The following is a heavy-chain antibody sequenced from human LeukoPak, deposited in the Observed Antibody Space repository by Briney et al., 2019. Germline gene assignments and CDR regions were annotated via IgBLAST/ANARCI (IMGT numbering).Heavy chain of an antibody. CDR3: AKDESSSAHWDYFDD. Sequence: PGGSLRLSCAPSGFTFDDYAMHWVRQAPGKGLEWVSGISWNSGSIGYADSVKGRFTISRDNAKNSLYLQMNSLRAEDTALYYCAKDESSSAHWDYFDDWGQGTLVTVSS. J-gene: IGHJ4*02. V-gene: IGHV3-9*01. CDR1: GFTFDDYA. CDR2: ISWNSGSI. D-gene: IGHD6-6*01.